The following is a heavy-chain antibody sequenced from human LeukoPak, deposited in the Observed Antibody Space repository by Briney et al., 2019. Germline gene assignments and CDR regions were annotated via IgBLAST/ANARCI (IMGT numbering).Heavy chain of an antibody. J-gene: IGHJ4*02. D-gene: IGHD6-13*01. CDR1: GGSFSGYY. V-gene: IGHV4-34*01. CDR2: INHSGST. CDR3: ARGSDTAAGLY. Sequence: SETLSLTCAVYGGSFSGYYWSWISQPPGKGLEWIGEINHSGSTNYNPSLKSRVSISVDSSKNQFSLKVSSVTAADTAVYYCARGSDTAAGLYWGQGTLVTVSS.